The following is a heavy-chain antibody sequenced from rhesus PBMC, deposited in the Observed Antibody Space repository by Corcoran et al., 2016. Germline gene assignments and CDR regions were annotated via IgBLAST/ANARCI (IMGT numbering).Heavy chain of an antibody. V-gene: IGHV4-122*02. CDR2: ISFSGST. D-gene: IGHD4-11*01. CDR1: GGSISSSYYY. Sequence: QVQLQESGPGLVKPSETLSLTCAVSGGSISSSYYYWSWTRQAPGKGLEWFGYISFSGSTSYNPSLKSRVTISRDTSKNQFSLYLNSVTAADTAVYYCARHEGTTLDYWGQGVLVTVSS. J-gene: IGHJ4*01. CDR3: ARHEGTTLDY.